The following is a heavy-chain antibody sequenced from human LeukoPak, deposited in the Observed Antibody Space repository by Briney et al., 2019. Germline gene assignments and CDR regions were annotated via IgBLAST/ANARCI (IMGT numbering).Heavy chain of an antibody. CDR3: ARGHSTSFFDY. Sequence: PSETLSLTCAVYGGSFSGYYWSWIRQPPGKGLEWIGEINHSGSTNYNPSLKSRVPISVDTSKNQFSLKLSSVTAADTAVYYCARGHSTSFFDYWGQGTLVTVSS. CDR1: GGSFSGYY. D-gene: IGHD2-2*01. CDR2: INHSGST. V-gene: IGHV4-34*01. J-gene: IGHJ4*02.